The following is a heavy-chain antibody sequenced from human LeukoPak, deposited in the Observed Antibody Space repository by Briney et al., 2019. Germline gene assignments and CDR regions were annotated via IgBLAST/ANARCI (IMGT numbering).Heavy chain of an antibody. J-gene: IGHJ4*02. V-gene: IGHV4-59*12. CDR3: ARGGGVSDF. CDR2: IYYSGST. CDR1: GGSISSYY. Sequence: SETLSLTCTVSGGSISSYYWSWIRQPPGKGLEWIGYIYYSGSTNYNPSLKSRVTISVDTSKNQFSLKLSSVTAADTAVYYCARGGGVSDFWGQGTLVTVSS. D-gene: IGHD3-16*01.